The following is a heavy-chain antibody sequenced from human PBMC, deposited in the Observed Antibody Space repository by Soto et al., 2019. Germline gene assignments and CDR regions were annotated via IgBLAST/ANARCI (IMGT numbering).Heavy chain of an antibody. CDR2: IYYSGST. V-gene: IGHV4-59*01. Sequence: SETLSLTCTVSGGSISSYYWSWIRQPPGKGLEWIGYIYYSGSTNYNPSLKSRVTISVDTSKNQFSLKLSSVTAADTAVFYCARDLGPYPVYYDYIWGSYRFGFDPWGQGTLVTVSS. CDR1: GGSISSYY. D-gene: IGHD3-16*02. CDR3: ARDLGPYPVYYDYIWGSYRFGFDP. J-gene: IGHJ5*02.